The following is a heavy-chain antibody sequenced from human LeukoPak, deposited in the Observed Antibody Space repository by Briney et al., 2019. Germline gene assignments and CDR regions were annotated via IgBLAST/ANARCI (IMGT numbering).Heavy chain of an antibody. CDR2: MYYSGST. Sequence: SETLSLTCTVSGGSISSYYWSWIRQPPGKGLEWIGYMYYSGSTNYNPSLKSRVTISVDTSKNQFSLKLSSVTAADTAMFYCARGLGPGNWFDPWGQGTLVTVSS. J-gene: IGHJ5*02. V-gene: IGHV4-59*08. D-gene: IGHD3-10*01. CDR1: GGSISSYY. CDR3: ARGLGPGNWFDP.